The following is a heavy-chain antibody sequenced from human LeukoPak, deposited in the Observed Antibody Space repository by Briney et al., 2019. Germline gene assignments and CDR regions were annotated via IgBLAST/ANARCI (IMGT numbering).Heavy chain of an antibody. CDR1: GGSFSGYY. Sequence: SETLSLTCAVYGGSFSGYYWSWIRQPPGKGLEWIGEINHSGSTNYNPSLKSRVTISVDTSKNQFSLKLSSVTAADTAVYYCASGYYGSGRHYYYYYYMDVWGKGTTVTVSS. CDR3: ASGYYGSGRHYYYYYYMDV. J-gene: IGHJ6*03. D-gene: IGHD3-10*01. V-gene: IGHV4-34*01. CDR2: INHSGST.